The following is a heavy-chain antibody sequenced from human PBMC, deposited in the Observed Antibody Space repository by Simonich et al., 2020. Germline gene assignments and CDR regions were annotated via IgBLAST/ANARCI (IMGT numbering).Heavy chain of an antibody. CDR3: ASRRKVRGVQDYLDY. V-gene: IGHV4-34*01. J-gene: IGHJ4*02. CDR1: GGSFSGYY. CDR2: INHSGGT. Sequence: QVQLQQWGAGLLKPSETLSLTCAVYGGSFSGYYWSWIRQPPGKGLAWIGEINHSGGTNNNRTPKSEVTIPVTPPKNQFSWKRGLVTAAETAVYYGASRRKVRGVQDYLDYGGRGTWSPSPQ. D-gene: IGHD3-10*01.